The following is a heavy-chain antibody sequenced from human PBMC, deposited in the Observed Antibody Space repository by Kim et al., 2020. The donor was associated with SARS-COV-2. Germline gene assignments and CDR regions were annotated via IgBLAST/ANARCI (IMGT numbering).Heavy chain of an antibody. D-gene: IGHD3-10*01. CDR1: GFTFSSYS. CDR3: ARDFVKELLWFGELLP. V-gene: IGHV3-21*01. CDR2: ISSSSSYI. J-gene: IGHJ5*02. Sequence: GGSLRLSCAASGFTFSSYSMNWVRQAPGKGLEWVSSISSSSSYIYYADSVKGRFTISRDNAKNSLYLQMNSLRAEDTAVYYCARDFVKELLWFGELLPWGQGTLVTVSS.